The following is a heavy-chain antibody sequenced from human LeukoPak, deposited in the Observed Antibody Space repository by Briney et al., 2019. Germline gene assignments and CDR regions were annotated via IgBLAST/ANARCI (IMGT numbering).Heavy chain of an antibody. CDR1: GFTVSSNY. Sequence: GGSLRLSCAASGFTVSSNYMSWVRQAPGKGLEWVSGISWNSGSIGYADSVKGRFTISRDNAKNSLYLQMNSLRAEDTALYYCATQQQPRYYFDYWGQGTLVTVSS. D-gene: IGHD6-13*01. V-gene: IGHV3-9*01. J-gene: IGHJ4*02. CDR2: ISWNSGSI. CDR3: ATQQQPRYYFDY.